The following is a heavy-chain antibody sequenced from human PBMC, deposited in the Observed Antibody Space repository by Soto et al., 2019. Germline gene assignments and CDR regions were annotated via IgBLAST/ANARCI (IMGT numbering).Heavy chain of an antibody. D-gene: IGHD2-21*01. J-gene: IGHJ6*02. CDR3: ARDEIEGRDYYGMDV. Sequence: NPGGSLRLSCAASGFTFSSYIMNWVRQSPGKGLEWVSSISSSSSYIYYADSVKGRFTISRDNAKNSLYLQMNSLRAEDTAVYYCARDEIEGRDYYGMDVWGQGTTVTVSS. CDR1: GFTFSSYI. V-gene: IGHV3-21*01. CDR2: ISSSSSYI.